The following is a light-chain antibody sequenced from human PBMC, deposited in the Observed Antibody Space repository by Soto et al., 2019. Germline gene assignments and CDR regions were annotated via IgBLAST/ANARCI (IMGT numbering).Light chain of an antibody. Sequence: EIVMTQSPATLSVSPGERATLSCRASQSVDNNLAWYQQKPDQAPRLLIFGASSRATGIPTRFSGSRSGTDFALTISSLQSEDFAVYYCQQYKNWPQWTFGQGTKVVIK. CDR1: QSVDNN. V-gene: IGKV3-15*01. CDR3: QQYKNWPQWT. CDR2: GAS. J-gene: IGKJ1*01.